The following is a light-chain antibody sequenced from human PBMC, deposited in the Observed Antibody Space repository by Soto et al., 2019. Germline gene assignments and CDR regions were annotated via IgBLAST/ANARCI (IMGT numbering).Light chain of an antibody. CDR3: QQYGSSLPCT. CDR2: GAS. V-gene: IGKV3-20*01. CDR1: QSVSSSY. J-gene: IGKJ1*01. Sequence: EIVLTQSPGTLALSPGXRATLSCRASQSVSSSYLAWYQQKPGQAPRLLIYGASSRATGIPDRFSGSGSGTDFTLSICSLEPDDFAVYYCQQYGSSLPCTFRRGTKV.